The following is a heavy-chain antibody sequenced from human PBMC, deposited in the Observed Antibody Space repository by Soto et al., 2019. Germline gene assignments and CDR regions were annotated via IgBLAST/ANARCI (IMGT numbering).Heavy chain of an antibody. CDR2: IYPGDSDT. CDR3: ARVAIASGGVIAVTYALDV. Sequence: GESLKISCKASGYSFTSYWIGWVRQMPGKGLEWMGVIYPGDSDTRYSPSFQGQVTISADKSITTAHLQMNSLRDEDTAVYYCARVAIASGGVIAVTYALDVWGQGTTVTSP. J-gene: IGHJ6*02. V-gene: IGHV5-51*01. CDR1: GYSFTSYW. D-gene: IGHD3-16*02.